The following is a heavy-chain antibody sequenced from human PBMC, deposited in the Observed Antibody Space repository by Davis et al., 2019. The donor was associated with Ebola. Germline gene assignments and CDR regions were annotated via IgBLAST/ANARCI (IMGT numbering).Heavy chain of an antibody. D-gene: IGHD3-10*01. Sequence: PSETLSLTCTVSGGSISTYHWTWIRQPPGKGLEWIGYVQNIGSTKYNPSLRSRVTLLVDTSKNQFSLKLSSVTAADTAVYYGARGQQTNQYYYGSGSYSYYYYYMDVWGKGTTVTVSS. V-gene: IGHV4-59*01. CDR2: VQNIGST. CDR1: GGSISTYH. J-gene: IGHJ6*03. CDR3: ARGQQTNQYYYGSGSYSYYYYYMDV.